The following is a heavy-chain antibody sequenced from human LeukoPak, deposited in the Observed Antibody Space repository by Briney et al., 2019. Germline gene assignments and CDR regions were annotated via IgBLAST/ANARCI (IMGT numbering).Heavy chain of an antibody. CDR3: ARVVAGRRFDP. CDR1: GGSISNYY. J-gene: IGHJ5*02. CDR2: IYSSGST. Sequence: SETLSLTCTVSGGSISNYYWSWIRQPAGKGLEWIGRIYSSGSTNYNPSLKSRVTISVDTSKNQFSLKVNSVTAADTAVYYCARVVAGRRFDPWGQGTLVTVSS. D-gene: IGHD6-19*01. V-gene: IGHV4-4*07.